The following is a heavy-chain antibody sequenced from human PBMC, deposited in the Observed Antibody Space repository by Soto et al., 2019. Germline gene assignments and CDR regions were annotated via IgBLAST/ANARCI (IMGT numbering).Heavy chain of an antibody. J-gene: IGHJ6*03. D-gene: IGHD4-17*01. V-gene: IGHV3-48*01. CDR3: ARVIVGGDYRDYYYYYYMDV. CDR1: GFTFSSYS. CDR2: ISSSSSTI. Sequence: GGSLRLSCAASGFTFSSYSMNWVRQAPGKGLEWVSYISSSSSTIYYADSVKGRFTISRDNAKNSLYLQMNSLRAKDTAVYYCARVIVGGDYRDYYYYYYMDVWGKGTTVTVSS.